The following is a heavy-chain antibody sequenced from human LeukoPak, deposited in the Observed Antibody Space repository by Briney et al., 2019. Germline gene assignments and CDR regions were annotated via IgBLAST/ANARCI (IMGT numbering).Heavy chain of an antibody. Sequence: KSSETLSLTCTVSGGSISSYYWSWIRQPAGKGLEWIGRIYTNGSTNYNPSLKSRVTMSVDTSKNQFSLKLSSVTAADTAVYYCARDPPGGAAYYYYGMDVWGQGTTVTVSS. CDR3: ARDPPGGAAYYYYGMDV. D-gene: IGHD6-13*01. CDR2: IYTNGST. CDR1: GGSISSYY. V-gene: IGHV4-4*07. J-gene: IGHJ6*02.